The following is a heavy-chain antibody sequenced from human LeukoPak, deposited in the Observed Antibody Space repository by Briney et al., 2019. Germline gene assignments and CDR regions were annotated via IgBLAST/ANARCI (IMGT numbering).Heavy chain of an antibody. D-gene: IGHD3-9*01. Sequence: SETLSLTCGVYGGSLSGYYWSWIRQAPGKRLEWIGEINQSGNTNYNPPLKSRVTISVDTSKNQFSLRLSSVTAADTAVYYCATTYYEILTGHIPLWGQGTLVTVSS. V-gene: IGHV4-34*01. CDR3: ATTYYEILTGHIPL. CDR1: GGSLSGYY. J-gene: IGHJ4*02. CDR2: INQSGNT.